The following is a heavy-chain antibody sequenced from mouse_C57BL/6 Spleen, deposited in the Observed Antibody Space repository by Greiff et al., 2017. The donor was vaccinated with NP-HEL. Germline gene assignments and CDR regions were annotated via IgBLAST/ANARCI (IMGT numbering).Heavy chain of an antibody. V-gene: IGHV5-17*01. CDR1: GFTFSDYG. CDR2: ISSGSSTI. CDR3: AREGDYSKGFAY. J-gene: IGHJ3*01. D-gene: IGHD2-5*01. Sequence: EVKVVESGGGLVKPGGSLKLSCAASGFTFSDYGMHWVRQAPEKGLEWVAYISSGSSTIYYADTVKGRFTISRDNAKNTLFLQMTSLRSEDTAMYYCAREGDYSKGFAYWGQGTLVTVSA.